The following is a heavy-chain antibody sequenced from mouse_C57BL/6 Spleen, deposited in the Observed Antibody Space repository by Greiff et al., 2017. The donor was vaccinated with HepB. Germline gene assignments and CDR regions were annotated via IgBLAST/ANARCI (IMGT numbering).Heavy chain of an antibody. CDR1: GYTFTSYW. Sequence: VQLQQPGAELVRPGSSVKLSCKASGYTFTSYWMDWVKQRPGQGLEWIGNIYPSDSETHYNQKFKDKATLTVDKSSSTAYMQLSSLTSEDSAVYYCARGRDYDEGDYAMDYWGQGTSVTVSS. CDR2: IYPSDSET. CDR3: ARGRDYDEGDYAMDY. V-gene: IGHV1-61*01. D-gene: IGHD2-4*01. J-gene: IGHJ4*01.